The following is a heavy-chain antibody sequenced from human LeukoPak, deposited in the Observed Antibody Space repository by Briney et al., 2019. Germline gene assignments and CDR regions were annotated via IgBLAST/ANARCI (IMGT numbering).Heavy chain of an antibody. V-gene: IGHV1-69*13. CDR2: IIPIFGTA. Sequence: SVKVSCKASGGTFSSYAISWVRQAPGQGLEWMGGIIPIFGTANYAQKFQGRVTITAGESTSTAYTELSSLRAEDTAVYYCARGTEPRYQLLLFWGQGTLVTVSS. J-gene: IGHJ4*02. CDR1: GGTFSSYA. CDR3: ARGTEPRYQLLLF. D-gene: IGHD2-2*01.